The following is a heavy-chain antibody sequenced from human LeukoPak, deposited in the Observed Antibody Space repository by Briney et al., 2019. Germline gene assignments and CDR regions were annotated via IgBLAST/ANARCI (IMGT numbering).Heavy chain of an antibody. CDR1: GFTFSSYA. CDR2: ISYDGSNK. D-gene: IGHD7-27*01. CDR3: AREKPLGQYFDY. Sequence: GGSLRLSCAASGFTFSSYAMHWVCQAPGKGLEWVAVISYDGSNKYYADSVKGRFTISRDNSKNTLYLQMNSLRAEDTAVYYCAREKPLGQYFDYWGQGTLVTVSS. J-gene: IGHJ4*02. V-gene: IGHV3-30-3*01.